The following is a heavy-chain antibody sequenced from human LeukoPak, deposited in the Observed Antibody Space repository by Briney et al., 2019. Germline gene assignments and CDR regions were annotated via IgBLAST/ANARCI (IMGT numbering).Heavy chain of an antibody. D-gene: IGHD3-3*01. Sequence: NASETLSLTCAVYGGSFSGYYWSWIRQPPGKGLEWTGEINHSGSTNYNPSLKSRVTISVDTSKNQFSLKLSSVTAADTAVYYCARGRATYDFWSGYLFDYWGQGTLVTVSS. CDR3: ARGRATYDFWSGYLFDY. V-gene: IGHV4-34*01. CDR1: GGSFSGYY. CDR2: INHSGST. J-gene: IGHJ4*02.